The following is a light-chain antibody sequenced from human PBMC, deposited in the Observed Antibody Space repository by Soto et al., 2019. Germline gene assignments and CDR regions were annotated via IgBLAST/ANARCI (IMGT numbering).Light chain of an antibody. J-gene: IGLJ1*01. CDR1: SSDVGTYNH. CDR2: DVT. V-gene: IGLV2-11*01. CDR3: CSHSASYTFV. Sequence: QSVLTQPASVSGSPGQSITISCTGTSSDVGTYNHVSWYQQHPGKAPQLIIYDVTQRPSGVPDRFSGSKSGNTASLSISGLQAEDEADYYCCSHSASYTFVFGTGTKVTVL.